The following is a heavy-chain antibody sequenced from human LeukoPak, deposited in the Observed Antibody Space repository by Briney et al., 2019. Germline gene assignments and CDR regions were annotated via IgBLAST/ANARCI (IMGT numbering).Heavy chain of an antibody. V-gene: IGHV3-30*03. CDR3: ARDYYGDYGLDY. Sequence: GGSLRLSCAASGFTFSSYGMHWVRQAPGKGLEWVAGISYDGSVEYYAGSVKGRFTISRDNSKNTLYLPMSSLRAEDTAVYYCARDYYGDYGLDYWGQGTLVTVSS. CDR1: GFTFSSYG. J-gene: IGHJ4*02. D-gene: IGHD4-17*01. CDR2: ISYDGSVE.